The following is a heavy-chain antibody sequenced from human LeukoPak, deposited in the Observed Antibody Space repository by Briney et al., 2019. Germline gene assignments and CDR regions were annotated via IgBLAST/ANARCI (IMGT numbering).Heavy chain of an antibody. CDR3: ARDPPYCGGDCYLDY. Sequence: GGSLRLSCAASGFTFSSYEMNWVRQAPGKGLEWVSYISSSGSNIYYADSVKGRFTISRDNAKNSLYLQMNSLRAEDTAVYYCARDPPYCGGDCYLDYWGQGTLVTVSS. CDR2: ISSSGSNI. V-gene: IGHV3-48*03. CDR1: GFTFSSYE. J-gene: IGHJ4*02. D-gene: IGHD2-21*02.